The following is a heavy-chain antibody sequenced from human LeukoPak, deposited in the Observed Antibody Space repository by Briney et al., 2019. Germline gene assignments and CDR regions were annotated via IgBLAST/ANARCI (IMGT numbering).Heavy chain of an antibody. Sequence: SETLSLTCTVSGGSISSSSYYWGWIRQPPGRGLEWIGSIYYSGSTYYNPSLKSRVTISVDTSKNQFSLKLSSVTAADTAVYYCARGQYQLRGNYFDYWGQGTLVTVSS. CDR1: GGSISSSSYY. CDR2: IYYSGST. D-gene: IGHD2-2*01. CDR3: ARGQYQLRGNYFDY. J-gene: IGHJ4*02. V-gene: IGHV4-39*07.